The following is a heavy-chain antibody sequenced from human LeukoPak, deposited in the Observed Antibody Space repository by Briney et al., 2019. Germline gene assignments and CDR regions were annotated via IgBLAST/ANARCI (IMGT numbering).Heavy chain of an antibody. V-gene: IGHV1-2*02. J-gene: IGHJ4*02. Sequence: ASVKVSCKASGYPFIGNYIHWVRQAPGRGLEWMGWINPNSGGTQYSQKFQGRVTLTRDTSITTGYMELSGLTSDDTAVYYCASLSYYDLSGYFYWGQGTLVTVSS. CDR2: INPNSGGT. CDR1: GYPFIGNY. CDR3: ASLSYYDLSGYFY. D-gene: IGHD3-22*01.